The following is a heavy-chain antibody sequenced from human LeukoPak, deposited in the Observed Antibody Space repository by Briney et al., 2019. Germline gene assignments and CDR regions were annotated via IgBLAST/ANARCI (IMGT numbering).Heavy chain of an antibody. J-gene: IGHJ3*02. V-gene: IGHV4-31*03. Sequence: SETLSLTCTVSGGSISSGGYYWSWIRQHPGKGLEWIGYIYYSGSTYYNPSLKSRVTISVDTSKNQFSLKLSSVTAADTAVYHCARDPDCSSTSCHQGAFDIWGPGTMVTVSS. CDR2: IYYSGST. D-gene: IGHD2-2*01. CDR1: GGSISSGGYY. CDR3: ARDPDCSSTSCHQGAFDI.